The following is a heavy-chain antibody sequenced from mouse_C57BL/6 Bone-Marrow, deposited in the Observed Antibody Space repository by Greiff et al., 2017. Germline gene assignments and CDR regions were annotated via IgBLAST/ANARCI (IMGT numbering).Heavy chain of an antibody. V-gene: IGHV1-53*01. CDR3: ARYPYGNYDAMDY. D-gene: IGHD2-1*01. Sequence: QVQLQQPGTELVKPGASVKLSCKASGYTFPSYWMHWVQQRPGQGLEWIGNINPSNGGTNYNEKFKSKATLTVDKSSSTAYMQLSSLTSEDSAVYYCARYPYGNYDAMDYWGQGTSVTVSS. J-gene: IGHJ4*01. CDR1: GYTFPSYW. CDR2: INPSNGGT.